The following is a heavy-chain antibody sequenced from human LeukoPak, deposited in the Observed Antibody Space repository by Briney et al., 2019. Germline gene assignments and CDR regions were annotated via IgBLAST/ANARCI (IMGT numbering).Heavy chain of an antibody. CDR3: ARRGVYYYGSGSYYNYFDY. Sequence: PSQTLSLTCTVSGNSISSGDNYWSWIRQPAGKGLEWIGRIYTSGSTNYNPSLKSRVTISGDTSKNQFSLKLSSVTAADTAVYYCARRGVYYYGSGSYYNYFDYWGQGTLVIVSS. V-gene: IGHV4-61*02. CDR2: IYTSGST. CDR1: GNSISSGDNY. D-gene: IGHD3-10*01. J-gene: IGHJ4*02.